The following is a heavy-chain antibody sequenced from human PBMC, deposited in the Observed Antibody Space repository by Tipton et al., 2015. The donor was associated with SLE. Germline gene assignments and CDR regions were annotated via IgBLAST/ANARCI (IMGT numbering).Heavy chain of an antibody. J-gene: IGHJ4*02. CDR2: IYYSGSTYYNPGST. V-gene: IGHV4-39*07. D-gene: IGHD6-13*01. Sequence: TLSLTCTVSGGSISRSSYYWGWIRQPPGKGLEWIGSIYYSGSTYYNPGSTYYNPSLKSRVTLSVDTSKNPFSLKLSSVTAADTAMYYCARRSSWPDFDYWGQGTLVTVSS. CDR3: ARRSSWPDFDY. CDR1: GGSISRSSYY.